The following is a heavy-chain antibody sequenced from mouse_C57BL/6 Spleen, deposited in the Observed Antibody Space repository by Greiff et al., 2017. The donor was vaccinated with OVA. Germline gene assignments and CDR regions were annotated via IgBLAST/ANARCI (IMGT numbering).Heavy chain of an antibody. D-gene: IGHD1-1*01. CDR2: IDPANGNT. Sequence: VQLKESVAELVRPGASVKLSCTASGFNIKNTYMHWVKQRPEQGLEWIGRIDPANGNTKYAPKFQGKATITADTSSNTAYLQLSSLTSEDTAIYYCARNYYGSSYRYYAMDYWGQGTSVTVSS. V-gene: IGHV14-3*01. J-gene: IGHJ4*01. CDR3: ARNYYGSSYRYYAMDY. CDR1: GFNIKNTY.